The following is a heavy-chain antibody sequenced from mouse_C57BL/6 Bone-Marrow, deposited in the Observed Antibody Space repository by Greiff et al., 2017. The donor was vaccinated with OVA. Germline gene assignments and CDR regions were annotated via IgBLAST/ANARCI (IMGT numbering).Heavy chain of an antibody. J-gene: IGHJ3*01. CDR2: INPSNGGT. CDR1: GYTFTSYW. D-gene: IGHD1-1*01. CDR3: ARLHYYVSSYGWFAD. Sequence: QVQLQQPGTEPVKPGASVKLSCKASGYTFTSYWMHWVKQRPGQGLEWIGNINPSNGGTNYNEKFKSKATLTVDKSSSTAYLQLISLTSEDSAVYYCARLHYYVSSYGWFADWGQGTLVTVSA. V-gene: IGHV1-53*01.